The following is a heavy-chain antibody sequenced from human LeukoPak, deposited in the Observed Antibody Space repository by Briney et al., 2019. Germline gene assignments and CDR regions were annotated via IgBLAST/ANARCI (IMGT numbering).Heavy chain of an antibody. J-gene: IGHJ4*02. CDR2: INHSGST. CDR3: ARASAYSGYETIDY. Sequence: PSGTLSLTCAVYGGSFSGYYWSWIRQPPGKGLEWIGEINHSGSTNYNPSLKSRVTISVDTSKNQFSLKLSSVTAADTAVYYCARASAYSGYETIDYWGQGTLVTVSS. CDR1: GGSFSGYY. V-gene: IGHV4-34*01. D-gene: IGHD5-12*01.